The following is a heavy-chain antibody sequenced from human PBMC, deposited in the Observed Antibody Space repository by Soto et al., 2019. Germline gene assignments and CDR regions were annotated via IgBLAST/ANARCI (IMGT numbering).Heavy chain of an antibody. D-gene: IGHD3-16*01. J-gene: IGHJ4*02. V-gene: IGHV1-46*03. CDR3: TRDRGTSMITKLFDD. Sequence: ASVKVSCKTSGYTFTSYYLHWVRQAPGQGLEWMGIINPSGGGTSYAQKFQSRVTMTIDSSTSTVYMELSSLIYDDTAVYYCTRDRGTSMITKLFDDWGQGTLVTVSS. CDR1: GYTFTSYY. CDR2: INPSGGGT.